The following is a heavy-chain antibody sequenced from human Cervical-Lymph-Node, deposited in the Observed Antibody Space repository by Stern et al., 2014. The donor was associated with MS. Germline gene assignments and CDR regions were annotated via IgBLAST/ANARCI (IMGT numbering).Heavy chain of an antibody. Sequence: QVQLVESGSEVKKPGSSVKVSSKASGDTFSNYALSWVRQAPGQGLEWVGGLIPLFGATRYGQKFQGRVTITPEESTGTAFMELTGLTSEDTAVYFCALRRSYYVYWGQGTLVTVSS. CDR2: LIPLFGAT. D-gene: IGHD3-10*01. V-gene: IGHV1-69*01. J-gene: IGHJ4*02. CDR3: ALRRSYYVY. CDR1: GDTFSNYA.